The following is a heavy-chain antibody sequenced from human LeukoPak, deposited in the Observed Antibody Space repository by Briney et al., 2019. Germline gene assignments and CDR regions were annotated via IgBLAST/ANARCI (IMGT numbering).Heavy chain of an antibody. CDR1: GYTFTGYY. CDR3: ARDPGYSYGPWYYYYGMDV. Sequence: ASVKVSCKASGYTFTGYYMHWVRQAPGQGLEWMGWINPNSGGTNYAQKFQGRVTMTRDTSISTAYMELSRLRSDDTAVYYCARDPGYSYGPWYYYYGMDVWGQGTTVTVSS. J-gene: IGHJ6*02. CDR2: INPNSGGT. V-gene: IGHV1-2*02. D-gene: IGHD5-18*01.